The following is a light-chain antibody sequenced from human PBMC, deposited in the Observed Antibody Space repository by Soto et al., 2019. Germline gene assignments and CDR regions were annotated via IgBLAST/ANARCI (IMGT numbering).Light chain of an antibody. V-gene: IGKV3-20*01. CDR1: QSLGTN. CDR2: GTS. CDR3: QQYDASPIT. J-gene: IGKJ2*01. Sequence: EIVLTQSPATLSLSPGERATLSCRASQSLGTNLAWYQQKPGLAPRLLIYGTSTRVTAFPDRFNGSGSGTHFTLTISRVEPEDFAVYYCQQYDASPITFGQGTKVDIK.